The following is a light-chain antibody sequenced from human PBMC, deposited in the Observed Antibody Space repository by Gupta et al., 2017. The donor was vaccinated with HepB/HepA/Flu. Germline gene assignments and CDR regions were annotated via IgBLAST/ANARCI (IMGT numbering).Light chain of an antibody. CDR2: TAS. Sequence: DIQMTQYPSTLSASVGDRVTITCRASQSITNWLAWYQQKPGKAPKLLIYTASTLESGVPSRFGGSGSGTAFTLTISRLQPDDFATYYWQQYSNYWTFGQGTKVEIK. V-gene: IGKV1-5*03. CDR1: QSITNW. J-gene: IGKJ1*01. CDR3: QQYSNYWT.